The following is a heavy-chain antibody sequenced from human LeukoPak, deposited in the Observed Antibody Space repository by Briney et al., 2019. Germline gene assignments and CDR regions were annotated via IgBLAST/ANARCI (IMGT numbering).Heavy chain of an antibody. D-gene: IGHD6-13*01. CDR2: LSYDGSNK. Sequence: GGSLRLSWTASGFTFSSYAMHWVRQAPGKGLEWVTVLSYDGSNKYYAYCVKGRFTISRDNSKHTLYLKMNSLRAEDTAVYYCAKDMGPYSSSWYRFDYWGQGTLVPVS. V-gene: IGHV3-30*04. J-gene: IGHJ4*02. CDR1: GFTFSSYA. CDR3: AKDMGPYSSSWYRFDY.